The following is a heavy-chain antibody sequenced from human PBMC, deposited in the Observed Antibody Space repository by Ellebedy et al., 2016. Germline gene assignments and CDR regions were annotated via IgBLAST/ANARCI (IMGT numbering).Heavy chain of an antibody. J-gene: IGHJ4*02. V-gene: IGHV3-30*04. Sequence: GESLKISCEASGFTLSTYAMDWIRQAPGKGLEWVASILKDGSNAYYADSVKGRFTISRDNFKSTLYLQMDNLRVEDTAVYYCARDWFENFGSIMLVTSPDYWGPGTLVTVSP. D-gene: IGHD2-21*02. CDR3: ARDWFENFGSIMLVTSPDY. CDR1: GFTLSTYA. CDR2: ILKDGSNA.